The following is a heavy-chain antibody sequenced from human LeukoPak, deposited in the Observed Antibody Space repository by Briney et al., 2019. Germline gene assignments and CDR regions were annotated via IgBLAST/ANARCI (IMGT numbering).Heavy chain of an antibody. CDR2: ITSSSTYT. D-gene: IGHD3-22*01. Sequence: KAGGSLRLSCAASGFSFSSYNMNWVRQTPGKGLEWVSSITSSSTYTFYADSVKGRFTISRDNARNSLYLQMNSLRAEDTAVYYCARDPYYYESSGYFFGAFDIWGQGTMVTVSS. J-gene: IGHJ3*02. V-gene: IGHV3-21*01. CDR3: ARDPYYYESSGYFFGAFDI. CDR1: GFSFSSYN.